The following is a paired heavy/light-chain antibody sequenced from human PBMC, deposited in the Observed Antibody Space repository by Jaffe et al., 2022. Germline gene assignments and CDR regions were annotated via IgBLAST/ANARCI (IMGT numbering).Heavy chain of an antibody. D-gene: IGHD3-3*01. CDR1: GFTFSSYA. CDR3: AKDLGPYYDFWSGYFVGLDY. V-gene: IGHV3-23*01. J-gene: IGHJ4*02. CDR2: ISGSGGST. Sequence: EVQLLESGGGLVQPGGSLRLSCAASGFTFSSYAMSWVRQAPGKGLEWVSAISGSGGSTYYADSVKGRFTISRDNSKNTLYLQMNSLRAEDTAVYYCAKDLGPYYDFWSGYFVGLDYWGQGTLVTVSS.
Light chain of an antibody. CDR1: QSVSSY. Sequence: EIVLTQSPATLSLSPGERATLSCRASQSVSSYLAWYQQKPGQAPRLLIYDASNRATGIPARFSGSGSGTDFTLTISSLEPEDFAVYYCQQRSNWPRVTWTFGQGTKVEIK. CDR3: QQRSNWPRVTWT. CDR2: DAS. V-gene: IGKV3-11*01. J-gene: IGKJ1*01.